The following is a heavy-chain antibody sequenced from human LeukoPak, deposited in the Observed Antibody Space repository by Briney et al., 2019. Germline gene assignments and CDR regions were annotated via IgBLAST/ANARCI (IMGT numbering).Heavy chain of an antibody. CDR3: ARLQYYYDSSGYDY. Sequence: PSETLSLTCAVSGVSISSSNWWSWVRQPPGKGLEWIGEIYHSGSTTYNPSPKSRVTISVDQSKNQLSLKLSSVTAADTAVYYCARLQYYYDSSGYDYWGQGTLVTVSS. CDR2: IYHSGST. CDR1: GVSISSSNW. V-gene: IGHV4-4*02. D-gene: IGHD3-22*01. J-gene: IGHJ4*02.